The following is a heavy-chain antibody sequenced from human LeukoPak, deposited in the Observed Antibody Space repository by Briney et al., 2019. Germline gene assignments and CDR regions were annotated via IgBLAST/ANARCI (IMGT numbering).Heavy chain of an antibody. J-gene: IGHJ4*02. V-gene: IGHV3-48*03. CDR3: ARGSNWGGDY. CDR1: GFTFSSYE. D-gene: IGHD7-27*01. CDR2: ISSSGSTI. Sequence: GGSLRLSCAASGFTFSSYEMNWVRQAPGKGLEWVSYISSSGSTIYYADSVKGRFTISRDNAKNSLFVQMNSLRAEDTAVYYCARGSNWGGDYWGQGTLVTVSS.